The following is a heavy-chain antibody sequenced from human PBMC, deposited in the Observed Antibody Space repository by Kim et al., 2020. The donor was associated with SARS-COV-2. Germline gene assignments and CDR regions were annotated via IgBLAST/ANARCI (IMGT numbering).Heavy chain of an antibody. D-gene: IGHD3-10*01. CDR3: AKEVGGMVRGRMDV. J-gene: IGHJ6*02. Sequence: ADSVKGQFTISRDNSKNTLYLQMNSLRAEDTAVYYCAKEVGGMVRGRMDVWGQGTTVTVSS. V-gene: IGHV3-30*02.